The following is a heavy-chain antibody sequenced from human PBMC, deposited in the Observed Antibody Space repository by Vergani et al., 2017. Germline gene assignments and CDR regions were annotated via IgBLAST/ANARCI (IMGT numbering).Heavy chain of an antibody. Sequence: VQLEQSGGGLIQPGGSLRLSCVVSGFTFRQYWMSWVRQAPGKGLEWVAFIGYDGRIKYNVDSVKGRFTISRDTSKKTLSLQMRSLRADDTAVYYCAKDGRENSDYGYFDYWGQGTLVTVSS. J-gene: IGHJ4*02. CDR3: AKDGRENSDYGYFDY. CDR1: GFTFRQYW. CDR2: IGYDGRIK. D-gene: IGHD4-17*01. V-gene: IGHV3-30*02.